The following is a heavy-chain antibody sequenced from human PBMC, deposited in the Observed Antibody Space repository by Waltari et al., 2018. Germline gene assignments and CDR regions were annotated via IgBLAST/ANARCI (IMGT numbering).Heavy chain of an antibody. Sequence: QLQLQESGPGLLKPSETLSLTCTVSGGSISSSSYSWGWSRPPPGKGLEWIADLYYTGTPYYNPSLKSRVTISVDTSRNQFSLKLSSVTAADTAVYFCARRSGYYDLWGQGTMVTVSS. CDR1: GGSISSSSYS. V-gene: IGHV4-39*07. CDR2: LYYTGTP. CDR3: ARRSGYYDL. J-gene: IGHJ3*01. D-gene: IGHD3-3*01.